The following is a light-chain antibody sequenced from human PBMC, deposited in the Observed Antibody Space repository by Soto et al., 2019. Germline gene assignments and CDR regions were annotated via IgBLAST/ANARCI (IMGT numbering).Light chain of an antibody. Sequence: QAVVTQPPSVSGAPGQRVTISCTGSSSNIGAGFNVHWYQHLPGTAPKLLIYGNINRPSGVPDRFSGSKSGTSASLAITGLQAEDEADYYCQSYDSSLSGVVFGGGTKLTVL. CDR1: SSNIGAGFN. CDR3: QSYDSSLSGVV. J-gene: IGLJ2*01. V-gene: IGLV1-40*01. CDR2: GNI.